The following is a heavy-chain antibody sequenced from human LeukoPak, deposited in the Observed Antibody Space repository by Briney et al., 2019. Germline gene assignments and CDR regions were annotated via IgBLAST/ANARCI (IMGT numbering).Heavy chain of an antibody. CDR2: INPNSGGT. Sequence: GASVKVSCKASGGTFSSYAISWVRQAPGQGLEWMGWINPNSGGTNYAQKFQGRVTMTRDTSISTAYMELSRLRSDDTAVYYCATDLIRGVRGPGYWGQGTLVTVSS. J-gene: IGHJ4*02. V-gene: IGHV1-2*02. CDR3: ATDLIRGVRGPGY. CDR1: GGTFSSYA. D-gene: IGHD3-10*01.